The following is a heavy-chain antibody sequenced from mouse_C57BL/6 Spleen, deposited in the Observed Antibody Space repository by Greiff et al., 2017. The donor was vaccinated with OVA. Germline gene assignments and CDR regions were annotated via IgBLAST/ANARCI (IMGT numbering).Heavy chain of an antibody. Sequence: EVKLVESGGDLVKPGGSLKLSCAASGFTFSSYGMSWVRQTPDKRLEWVATISSGGSYTYYPDSVKGRFTISRDNAKNTLYLQMSSLKSEDTAMYYCARRSYYDYDVAWFAYWGQGTLVTVSA. CDR3: ARRSYYDYDVAWFAY. J-gene: IGHJ3*01. V-gene: IGHV5-6*02. D-gene: IGHD2-4*01. CDR1: GFTFSSYG. CDR2: ISSGGSYT.